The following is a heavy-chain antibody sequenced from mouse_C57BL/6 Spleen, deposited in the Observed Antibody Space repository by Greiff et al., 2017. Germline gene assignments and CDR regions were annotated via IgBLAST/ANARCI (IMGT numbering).Heavy chain of an antibody. CDR1: GYAFSSYW. V-gene: IGHV1-80*01. J-gene: IGHJ4*01. Sequence: VQLQQSGAELVKPGASVKISCKASGYAFSSYWMNWVKQRPGKGLEWIGQIYPGDGDTNYNGTFKGKATLTADKSSSTAYMQLSSLTSEDSAVYFCAREREDYYAMDYWGQGTSVTVSS. CDR2: IYPGDGDT. CDR3: AREREDYYAMDY.